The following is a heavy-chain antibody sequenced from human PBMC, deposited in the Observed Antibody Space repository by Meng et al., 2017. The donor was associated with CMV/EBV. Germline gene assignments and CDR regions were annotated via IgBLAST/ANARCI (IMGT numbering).Heavy chain of an antibody. CDR3: ASITALGMDV. V-gene: IGHV3-30*04. CDR2: ISYDGSNK. J-gene: IGHJ6*02. Sequence: LSLTCAASGFTFSSYAMHWVRQAPGKGLEWVAVISYDGSNKYYADSVKGRFTISRDNSKNTLYLQMNSLRAEDTAVYYCASITALGMDVWGQGTTVTVSS. D-gene: IGHD5-18*01. CDR1: GFTFSSYA.